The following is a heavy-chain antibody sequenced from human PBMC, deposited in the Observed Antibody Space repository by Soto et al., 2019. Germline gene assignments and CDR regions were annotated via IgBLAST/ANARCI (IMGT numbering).Heavy chain of an antibody. V-gene: IGHV3-7*03. CDR2: IDKDGGEI. Sequence: GGSLRLSCEVSGFTFSSYWMTWVRQAPGKGLEWLANIDKDGGEIHYVDSVEGRLTISRDNARNSLYLQMNSLRAEDTAVYYCARFLWGFPMDVWGQGTTVTVSS. CDR3: ARFLWGFPMDV. D-gene: IGHD3-16*01. J-gene: IGHJ6*02. CDR1: GFTFSSYW.